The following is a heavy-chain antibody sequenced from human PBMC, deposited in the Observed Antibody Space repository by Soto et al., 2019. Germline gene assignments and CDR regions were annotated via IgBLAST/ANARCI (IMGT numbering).Heavy chain of an antibody. Sequence: QVQLVQSGAEVKKPGASVKVSCKASGYTFTSYGIIWVRQAPGQGLEWMGWISAYNGNTNYAQKLQCRVTMTTDTSPSTAYMEPSSLRSSDTAGYYCAREPRVMDVWGQGTTVTVSS. V-gene: IGHV1-18*01. CDR1: GYTFTSYG. CDR3: AREPRVMDV. J-gene: IGHJ6*02. CDR2: ISAYNGNT.